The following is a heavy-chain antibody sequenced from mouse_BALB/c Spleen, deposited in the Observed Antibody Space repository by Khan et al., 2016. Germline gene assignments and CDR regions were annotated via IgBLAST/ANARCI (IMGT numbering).Heavy chain of an antibody. CDR3: ARSDGNYGY. Sequence: QVQLQQSGAELAKPGASVKMSCKASGYTFTSYWMHWVKQRPGQGLEWIGYINHSTGYTEYNQKFKDRATLTADKSSSTAYMQLSSLTSEDSAVYYCARSDGNYGYWGQGTTLTVSS. J-gene: IGHJ2*01. CDR1: GYTFTSYW. V-gene: IGHV1-7*01. CDR2: INHSTGYT. D-gene: IGHD2-1*01.